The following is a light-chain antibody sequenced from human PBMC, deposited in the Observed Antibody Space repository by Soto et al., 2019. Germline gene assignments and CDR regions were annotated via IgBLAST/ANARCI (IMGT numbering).Light chain of an antibody. CDR3: QEYNDWPLT. CDR1: QSVSND. V-gene: IGKV3-15*01. CDR2: DAS. Sequence: EIVMTQSPATLSVSPGERATLSCRASQSVSNDLAWYQQKPGQAPRLLIYDASIRATGLPARFSASGSGTEFTLTISSLQSEDFAVYYCQEYNDWPLTFGGGTKVEIK. J-gene: IGKJ4*01.